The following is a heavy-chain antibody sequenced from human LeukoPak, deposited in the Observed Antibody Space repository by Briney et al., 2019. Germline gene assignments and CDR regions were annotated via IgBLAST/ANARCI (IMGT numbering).Heavy chain of an antibody. V-gene: IGHV7-4-1*02. CDR1: GYTFTSYA. CDR3: ARDNGGYYYYGMDV. Sequence: ASVKVSCKAPGYTFTSYAMNWVRQAPGQGLEWMGWINTNTGNPTYAQGFTGRFVFSLDTSVSTAYLQISSLKAEDTAVYYCARDNGGYYYYGMDVWGQGTTVTVSS. J-gene: IGHJ6*02. D-gene: IGHD2-8*01. CDR2: INTNTGNP.